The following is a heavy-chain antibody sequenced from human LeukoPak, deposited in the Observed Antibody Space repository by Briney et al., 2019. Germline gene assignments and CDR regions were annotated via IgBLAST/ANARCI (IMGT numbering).Heavy chain of an antibody. CDR2: IYYSGST. CDR1: GGSISSGGYY. J-gene: IGHJ4*02. D-gene: IGHD5-24*01. Sequence: SETLSLTCTVSGGSISSGGYYWSWIRQHPGTGLEWIGYIYYSGSTYYNPSLKSRVTISVDTSKNQFSLKLSSVTAADTAVYYCARTPAGGEMATQFDYWGQGTLVTVSS. V-gene: IGHV4-31*03. CDR3: ARTPAGGEMATQFDY.